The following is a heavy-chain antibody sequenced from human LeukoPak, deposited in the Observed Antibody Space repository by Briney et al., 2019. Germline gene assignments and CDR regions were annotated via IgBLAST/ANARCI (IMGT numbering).Heavy chain of an antibody. CDR2: ISYDGSNK. V-gene: IGHV3-30*18. D-gene: IGHD3-22*01. CDR3: AKGGYDSSGYYSEVFDY. J-gene: IGHJ4*02. CDR1: GFTFSSYG. Sequence: GGSLRLSCAASGFTFSSYGMHWVRQAPGKGLEWVAVISYDGSNKYYADSVKGRFTISRDNSKNTLYLQMNSLRAEDTAVYYCAKGGYDSSGYYSEVFDYWGQGTLVTVSS.